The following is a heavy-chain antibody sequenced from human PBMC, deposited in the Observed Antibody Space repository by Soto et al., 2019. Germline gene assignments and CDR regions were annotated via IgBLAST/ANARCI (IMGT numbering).Heavy chain of an antibody. CDR2: ISAYNGNT. CDR1: GYTFTSYG. J-gene: IGHJ6*02. CDR3: ARDVLRIAARNYYYYGMDV. D-gene: IGHD6-6*01. Sequence: ASVKASCKASGYTFTSYGISWVRQAPGQGLEWMGWISAYNGNTNYAQKLQGRVTMTTDTSTSTAYMELRSLRSDDTAVYYCARDVLRIAARNYYYYGMDVWGQGTTVTVSS. V-gene: IGHV1-18*01.